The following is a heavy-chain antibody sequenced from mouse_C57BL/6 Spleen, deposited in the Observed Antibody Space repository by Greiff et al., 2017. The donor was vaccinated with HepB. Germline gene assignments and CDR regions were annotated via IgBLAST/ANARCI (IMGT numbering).Heavy chain of an antibody. Sequence: EVKVVESGGGLVQPGGSMKLSCVASGFTFSNYWMNWVRQSPEKGLEWVAQIRLKSDNYATHYAESVKGRFTISRDDSKSSVYLQMNNLRAEDTGIYYCTVYYDYDGGTWFAYWGQGTLVTVSA. CDR2: IRLKSDNYAT. CDR3: TVYYDYDGGTWFAY. D-gene: IGHD2-4*01. V-gene: IGHV6-3*01. J-gene: IGHJ3*01. CDR1: GFTFSNYW.